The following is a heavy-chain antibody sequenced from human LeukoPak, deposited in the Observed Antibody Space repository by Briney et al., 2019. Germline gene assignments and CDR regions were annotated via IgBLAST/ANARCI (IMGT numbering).Heavy chain of an antibody. CDR3: ARDMGYTYGYRLYHYGMDL. CDR2: INPYSGGP. J-gene: IGHJ6*02. CDR1: GYTFTGYY. V-gene: IGHV1-2*02. D-gene: IGHD5-18*01. Sequence: ASVKVSCKASGYTFTGYYMHWVRQAPGQGLEWMGWINPYSGGPIYAQKFHGRVTMTTDTSITTAYMELTGLKSDDTAVYYCARDMGYTYGYRLYHYGMDLWGQGTTVTVSS.